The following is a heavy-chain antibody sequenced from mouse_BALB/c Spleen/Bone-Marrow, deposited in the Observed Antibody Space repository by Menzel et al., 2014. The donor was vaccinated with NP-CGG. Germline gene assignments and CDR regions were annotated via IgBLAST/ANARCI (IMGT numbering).Heavy chain of an antibody. CDR2: IYPGSGST. J-gene: IGHJ4*01. CDR1: GYTFTSYW. V-gene: IGHV1S22*01. D-gene: IGHD1-1*01. CDR3: TRSPITTVVAETMDY. Sequence: LQQSGSELVRPGASVKLSCKASGYTFTSYWMHWVKQRPGQGFEWIGNIYPGSGSTNYDEKFKNKATLTVDTSSSTAYMQLSSLTSEDSAVYYSTRSPITTVVAETMDYWGQGTSVTVSS.